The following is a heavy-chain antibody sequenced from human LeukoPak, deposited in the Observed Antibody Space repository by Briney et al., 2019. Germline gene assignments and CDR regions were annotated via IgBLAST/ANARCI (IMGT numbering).Heavy chain of an antibody. CDR2: ISSSSSYI. D-gene: IGHD6-13*01. CDR1: GFTFSSYS. V-gene: IGHV3-21*01. J-gene: IGHJ6*03. Sequence: GGSLRLSCAASGFTFSSYSMSWVRQAPGKGLEWVSSISSSSSYIYYADSVKGRFTISRDNSKNTLYLQMNSLRAEDTAVYYCARDGIAAAGTDYYYMDVWGKGTTVTVSS. CDR3: ARDGIAAAGTDYYYMDV.